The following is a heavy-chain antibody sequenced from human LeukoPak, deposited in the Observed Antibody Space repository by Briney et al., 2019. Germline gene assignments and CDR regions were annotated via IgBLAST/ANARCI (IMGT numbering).Heavy chain of an antibody. D-gene: IGHD2-15*01. CDR1: GFTVSSNY. Sequence: GGSLRLSCAASGFTVSSNYMSWVRQAPGKGLEWVSVIYSGGSTYYADSVKGRFTISRDNSKNTLYLQMNSLRAEDTAVYYCARGSATPRFFDYWGQGTLVTVSS. V-gene: IGHV3-66*01. CDR3: ARGSATPRFFDY. J-gene: IGHJ4*02. CDR2: IYSGGST.